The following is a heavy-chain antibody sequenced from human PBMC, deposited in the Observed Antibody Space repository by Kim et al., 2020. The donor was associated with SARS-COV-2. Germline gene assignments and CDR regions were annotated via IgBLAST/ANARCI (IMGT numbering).Heavy chain of an antibody. D-gene: IGHD2-21*01. V-gene: IGHV3-15*01. Sequence: GGSLRLSCSVSGFSFTDSWMNWVRQAPGKGLEWVGVIKSQAAGGTADFAASVRGRFTISREDSKNTVYLHMSSLKIEDTAMYFCSHIGGYCGAECVDSWGQGTLVTVSS. CDR1: GFSFTDSW. CDR3: SHIGGYCGAECVDS. J-gene: IGHJ4*02. CDR2: IKSQAAGGTA.